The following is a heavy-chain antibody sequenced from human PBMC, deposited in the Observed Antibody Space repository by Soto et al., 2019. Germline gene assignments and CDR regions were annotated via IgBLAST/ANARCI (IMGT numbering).Heavy chain of an antibody. J-gene: IGHJ6*02. CDR1: GGTFSSYA. D-gene: IGHD1-1*01. Sequence: QVQLVQSGAEVKKPGSSVKVSCKASGGTFSSYAISWVRQAPGQGLEWMGGIIPIFGTANYAQKFQGRVTIXXDXSXITAYMELSSLRSEDTAVYYCARKVHLDYYYYGMDVWGQGTTVTVSS. CDR2: IIPIFGTA. V-gene: IGHV1-69*12. CDR3: ARKVHLDYYYYGMDV.